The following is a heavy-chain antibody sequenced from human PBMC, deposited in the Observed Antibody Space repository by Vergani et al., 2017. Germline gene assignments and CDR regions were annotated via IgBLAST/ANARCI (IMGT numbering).Heavy chain of an antibody. V-gene: IGHV4-59*13. CDR1: GGYFNTYY. CDR2: IYSTGST. D-gene: IGHD2-8*02. J-gene: IGHJ6*02. CDR3: ASVMYRDEASTGYRLEGMDI. Sequence: QVQLEESGPGLVKPSETLSLTCTVSGGYFNTYYWSWIRQSPGKGLEWIGYIYSTGSTNYNPSLNSRVTMSVDTSKNQFTLKLRSVTAADTAVYFCASVMYRDEASTGYRLEGMDIWGQGTTVIISS.